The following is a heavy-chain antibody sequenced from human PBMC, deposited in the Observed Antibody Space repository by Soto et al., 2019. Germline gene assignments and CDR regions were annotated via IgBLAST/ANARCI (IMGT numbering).Heavy chain of an antibody. CDR1: GFTFDDYA. V-gene: IGHV3-9*01. D-gene: IGHD4-17*01. J-gene: IGHJ3*02. CDR2: ISWNSGSI. Sequence: EVQLVESGGGLVQPGRSLRLSCAASGFTFDDYAMHWVRQAPGKGLEWVSGISWNSGSIGYADSVKGRFTISRDNAKNSLYLQMNRLRAEDTALYYCAKDFYGDYSRVSFDIWGQGTMVTVSS. CDR3: AKDFYGDYSRVSFDI.